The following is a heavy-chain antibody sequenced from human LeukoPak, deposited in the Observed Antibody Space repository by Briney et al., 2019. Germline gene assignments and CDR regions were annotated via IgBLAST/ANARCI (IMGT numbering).Heavy chain of an antibody. CDR1: GGSISSYY. Sequence: PSETLSLTCTGSGGSISSYYWSWIRHPPGKGLEWIGYIYYSGSTNYNHSLKSRVTISVDTSKNQFSLKLSSVTAADTAVYYCARGGTDYGDYLVDYFDYWGQGTLVTVSS. J-gene: IGHJ4*02. CDR2: IYYSGST. CDR3: ARGGTDYGDYLVDYFDY. V-gene: IGHV4-59*01. D-gene: IGHD4-17*01.